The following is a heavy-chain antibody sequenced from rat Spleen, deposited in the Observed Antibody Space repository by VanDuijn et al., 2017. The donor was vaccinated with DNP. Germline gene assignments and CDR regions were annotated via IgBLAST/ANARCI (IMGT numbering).Heavy chain of an antibody. CDR1: GFTFTNYG. CDR3: ARQRGPIGTTNYFDS. CDR2: ISTGGGNT. D-gene: IGHD1-5*01. V-gene: IGHV5S13*01. J-gene: IGHJ2*01. Sequence: EVQLVESGGGLVQPGRSLKLSCAASGFTFTNYGMAWVRQAPTKGLEWVASISTGGGNTYYRDSVKVRFTVSRDNAKSTQYLQMDSLRSEDTATYYCARQRGPIGTTNYFDSWGHGVMVTVSS.